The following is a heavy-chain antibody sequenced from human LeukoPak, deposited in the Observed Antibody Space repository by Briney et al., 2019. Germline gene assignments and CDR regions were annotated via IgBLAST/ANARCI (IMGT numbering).Heavy chain of an antibody. CDR3: ARVPSSSGRGGDY. CDR2: IKQDGSEK. CDR1: GFTFSSYW. D-gene: IGHD1-26*01. J-gene: IGHJ4*02. V-gene: IGHV3-7*01. Sequence: GGSLRLSCAASGFTFSSYWMSWVRQAPGKGLEWVANIKQDGSEKYYVDSVKGRFTISRDNAKNSLYLQMNSLRAEDTAVYYCARVPSSSGRGGDYWGQGTLVTVSS.